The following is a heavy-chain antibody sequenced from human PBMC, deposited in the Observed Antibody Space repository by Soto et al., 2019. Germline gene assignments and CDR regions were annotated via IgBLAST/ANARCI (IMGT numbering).Heavy chain of an antibody. D-gene: IGHD3-9*01. V-gene: IGHV3-30-3*01. Sequence: TGGSLRLSCAASGFTFSSYAMHWVRQAPGKGLEWVAVISYDGSNKYYADSVKGRFTISRDNSKNTLYLQMNSLRAEDTAVYYCARKKNILTGYDYWGQGTLVTVSS. J-gene: IGHJ4*02. CDR1: GFTFSSYA. CDR3: ARKKNILTGYDY. CDR2: ISYDGSNK.